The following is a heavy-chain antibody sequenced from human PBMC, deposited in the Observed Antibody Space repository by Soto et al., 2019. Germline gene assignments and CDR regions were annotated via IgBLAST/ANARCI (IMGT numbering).Heavy chain of an antibody. J-gene: IGHJ6*03. Sequence: PSETLSLTCTVSGGSISSYYWSWIRQPPGKGLEWIGYIYYSGSTNYNPSLKSRVTISVDTSKNQFSLKLSSVTAADTAVYYCARDKVVMITFGGVIRPTRLNMDVWGKGTTVTVSS. CDR1: GGSISSYY. V-gene: IGHV4-59*12. D-gene: IGHD3-16*02. CDR3: ARDKVVMITFGGVIRPTRLNMDV. CDR2: IYYSGST.